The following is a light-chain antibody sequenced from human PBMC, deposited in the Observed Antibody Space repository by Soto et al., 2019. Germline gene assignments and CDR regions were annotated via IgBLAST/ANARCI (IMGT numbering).Light chain of an antibody. CDR1: SSDVGGYNS. V-gene: IGLV2-14*01. CDR2: EVS. CDR3: SSYTSSIDV. J-gene: IGLJ1*01. Sequence: QSALTQPASVSGSPGQSITISCTGTSSDVGGYNSVSWYQQHPGKAPKLMIYEVSNRPSGVSNRFSGSKSGNTASLTISGLQAEDEADYYCSSYTSSIDVFGTGTKVTVL.